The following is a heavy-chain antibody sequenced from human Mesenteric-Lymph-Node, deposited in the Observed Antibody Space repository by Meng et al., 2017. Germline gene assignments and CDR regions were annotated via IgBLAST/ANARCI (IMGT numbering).Heavy chain of an antibody. CDR1: GFTVSSNY. V-gene: IGHV3-66*01. J-gene: IGHJ4*02. CDR3: AREGGYAALELDY. CDR2: IYSGGST. D-gene: IGHD5-18*01. Sequence: LSLTCAASGFTVSSNYMSWVRQAPGKGLEWVSVIYSGGSTYYADSVKGRFTISRDNSKNTVYLQMSSLRAEDTAFYFCAREGGYAALELDYWGQGTLVTVSS.